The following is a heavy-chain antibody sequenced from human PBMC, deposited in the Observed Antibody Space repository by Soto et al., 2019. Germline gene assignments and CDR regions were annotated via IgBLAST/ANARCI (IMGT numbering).Heavy chain of an antibody. CDR1: GGSISSSSFY. CDR3: ARLRVSSSSLGF. Sequence: SETLSLTCTVAGGSISSSSFYWGWIRQPPGEGLEWIASISYSGSTYYNPSLKSQVNMSVDTSKNKFSLKLISVTAADTAVYYCARLRVSSSSLGFWGQGTLVTVPS. CDR2: ISYSGST. V-gene: IGHV4-39*01. D-gene: IGHD6-6*01. J-gene: IGHJ4*02.